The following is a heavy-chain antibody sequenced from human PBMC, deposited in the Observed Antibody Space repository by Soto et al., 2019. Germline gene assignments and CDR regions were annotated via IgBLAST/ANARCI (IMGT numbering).Heavy chain of an antibody. V-gene: IGHV4-38-2*01. CDR1: GYSITNGYY. CDR2: IYHSGNT. D-gene: IGHD3-3*01. Sequence: SETLSLTCAVSGYSITNGYYWGWIRQPPGKGLQWIGSIYHSGNTYYNPSLKSRVTMSVDTSKNHFSLKVSSVTAADTAVYYCGRAGVESIPVFRLVAPYGFDLWGQGATVTVSS. J-gene: IGHJ6*02. CDR3: GRAGVESIPVFRLVAPYGFDL.